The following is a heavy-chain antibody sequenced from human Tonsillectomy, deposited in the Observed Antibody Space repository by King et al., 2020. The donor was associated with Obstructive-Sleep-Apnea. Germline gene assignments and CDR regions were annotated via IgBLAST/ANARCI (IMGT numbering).Heavy chain of an antibody. CDR1: GGSISSGGYF. CDR2: IYYTGST. Sequence: VPLQESGPGLVKPSQTLSLTCTVSGGSISSGGYFWSWIRQHPGKGLEWIGYIYYTGSTSYNPSLKSRVTISIDTSKNHFSLKLRSVTAADTAVYYCARLRQLAQSFQHWGQGTLVTVSS. D-gene: IGHD6-13*01. V-gene: IGHV4-31*03. J-gene: IGHJ1*01. CDR3: ARLRQLAQSFQH.